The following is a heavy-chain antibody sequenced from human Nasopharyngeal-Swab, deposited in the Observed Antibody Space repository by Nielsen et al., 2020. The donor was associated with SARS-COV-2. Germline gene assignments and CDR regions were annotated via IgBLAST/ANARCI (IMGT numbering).Heavy chain of an antibody. CDR3: AKDLYDYVWGSYRDYYYGMDV. J-gene: IGHJ6*02. CDR1: GFTFSSYG. CDR2: ISYDGSNK. D-gene: IGHD3-16*02. Sequence: GESLKISCAASGFTFSSYGMHWVRQAPGKGLEWVAVISYDGSNKYYADSVKGRSTISRDNSKNTLYLQMNSLRAEDTAVYYCAKDLYDYVWGSYRDYYYGMDVWGQGTTVTVSS. V-gene: IGHV3-30*18.